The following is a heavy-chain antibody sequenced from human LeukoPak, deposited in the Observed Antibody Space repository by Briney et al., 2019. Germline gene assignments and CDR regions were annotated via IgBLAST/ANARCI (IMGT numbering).Heavy chain of an antibody. CDR1: GFTFSNYW. CDR3: ASRAGKPGNTPWCFDY. CDR2: IKQDGSER. D-gene: IGHD1-7*01. Sequence: GGSLRLSCAASGFTFSNYWMTWVRQAPGKGPEWVANIKQDGSERNYVDSVKGRFTIARDNSKNSLYLQMASLRGEDTAVYYCASRAGKPGNTPWCFDYWGQGALVAVSS. J-gene: IGHJ4*02. V-gene: IGHV3-7*01.